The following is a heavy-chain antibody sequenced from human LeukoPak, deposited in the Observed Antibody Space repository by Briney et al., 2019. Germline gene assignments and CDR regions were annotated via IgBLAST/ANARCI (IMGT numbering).Heavy chain of an antibody. CDR3: ARFLSYLGVPIALLHS. D-gene: IGHD2-8*01. J-gene: IGHJ5*01. CDR2: ISVSADST. V-gene: IGHV3-23*01. CDR1: GFTFNLYS. Sequence: GGSLRLSCAASGFTFNLYSMSWVRQAPGKGLEWFSSISVSADSTYYADSVRGRFTISKDNSKNTLYLQMNSMRAEDTAVYYCARFLSYLGVPIALLHSRRQRSLVTVSS.